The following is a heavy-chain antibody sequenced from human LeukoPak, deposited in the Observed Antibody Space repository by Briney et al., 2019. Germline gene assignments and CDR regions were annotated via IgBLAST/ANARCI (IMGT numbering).Heavy chain of an antibody. CDR3: ARQAARLWFGELLVRDDAFGI. J-gene: IGHJ3*02. V-gene: IGHV5-10-1*01. CDR1: GYSFTSYW. Sequence: GESLKISCKGSGYSFTSYWISWVRQMPGKGLEWMGRIDPSDSYTNYSPSFQGHVTISADKSISTAYLQWSSLKASDTAMYYCARQAARLWFGELLVRDDAFGIWGQGTMVTVSS. D-gene: IGHD3-10*01. CDR2: IDPSDSYT.